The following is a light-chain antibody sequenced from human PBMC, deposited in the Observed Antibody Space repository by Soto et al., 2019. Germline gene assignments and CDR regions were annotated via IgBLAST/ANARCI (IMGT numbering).Light chain of an antibody. CDR3: QHSYRTPYT. V-gene: IGKV1-39*01. CDR2: AAS. CDR1: QGISTY. Sequence: DIQMTQSPSSLSASVGDRVTITCRASQGISTYLVWYQQRQGRAPKLLIYAASSLFSGVPSRFSGSGSGTDFTLTISSLQPEDFATYYCQHSYRTPYTFGQWTKLETK. J-gene: IGKJ2*01.